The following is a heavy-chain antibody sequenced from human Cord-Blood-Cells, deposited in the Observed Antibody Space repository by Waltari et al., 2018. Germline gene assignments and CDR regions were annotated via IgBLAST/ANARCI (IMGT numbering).Heavy chain of an antibody. V-gene: IGHV4-39*01. D-gene: IGHD7-27*01. Sequence: QLQLQETCPGLVKPSETLSLTCTVSGGSISSSSYYWGWIRQPPGKGLEWIGSIYYSGCTYYNPSLKSRVTISVDTSKNQFSLKLSSVTAADTAVYYCARMSYWGSRAFDIWGQGTMVTVSS. CDR1: GGSISSSSYY. CDR2: IYYSGCT. CDR3: ARMSYWGSRAFDI. J-gene: IGHJ3*02.